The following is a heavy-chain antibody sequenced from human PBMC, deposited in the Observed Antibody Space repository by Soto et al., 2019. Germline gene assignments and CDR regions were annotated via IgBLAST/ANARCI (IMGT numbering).Heavy chain of an antibody. CDR1: GGSISSSSYC. D-gene: IGHD2-8*02. CDR2: IYHSGST. CDR3: ARDKITGLFDY. J-gene: IGHJ4*02. Sequence: PSETLSLTCTVSGGSISSSSYCWAWIRQPPGKGLEWIGSIYHSGSTNYNPSLKSRVTISVDTSKNQFSLKLTSVTAADTAVYYCARDKITGLFDYWGQGTLVTVSS. V-gene: IGHV4-39*07.